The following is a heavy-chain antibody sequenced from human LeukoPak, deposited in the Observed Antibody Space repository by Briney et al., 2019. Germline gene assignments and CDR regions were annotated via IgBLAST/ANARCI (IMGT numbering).Heavy chain of an antibody. V-gene: IGHV4-61*02. CDR2: IYTSGST. Sequence: SETLSLTCTVSGGSISSGGYYWSWIRQPAGKGLEWIGRIYTSGSTKYNPSLKSRVTISVDTSENQFSLKLSSVTAADTAVYYCARDGDFWSGYPSNAFDIWGQGTMVTVSS. CDR3: ARDGDFWSGYPSNAFDI. CDR1: GGSISSGGYY. J-gene: IGHJ3*02. D-gene: IGHD3-3*01.